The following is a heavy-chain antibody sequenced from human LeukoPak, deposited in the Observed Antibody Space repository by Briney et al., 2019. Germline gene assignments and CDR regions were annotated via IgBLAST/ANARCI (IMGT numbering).Heavy chain of an antibody. V-gene: IGHV3-23*01. CDR2: LRGNGDT. J-gene: IGHJ4*02. Sequence: PGVSLTLSCAASGFSFSTYAMSWVREAPARGLGWVSSLRGNGDTFYADSVKGRFTVSRDDSRNTVYLQLNNLRVEDTAIYYCAKANWISSADAVFWGQGTVVTVSS. D-gene: IGHD2-2*03. CDR1: GFSFSTYA. CDR3: AKANWISSADAVF.